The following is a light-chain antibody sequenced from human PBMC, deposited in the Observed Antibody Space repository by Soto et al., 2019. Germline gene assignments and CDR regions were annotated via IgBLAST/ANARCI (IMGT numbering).Light chain of an antibody. V-gene: IGKV3-20*01. CDR1: LGASANY. CDR2: GAY. CDR3: QQYGSSPRT. J-gene: IGKJ1*01. Sequence: ENLLTQSPGTLSLSPGELATLSCRASLGASANYLAWYQQKPGQAPTLLIYGAYIRAAGIPDRFSGSGSGKDFTLTIRRLEPDDFAVYYCQQYGSSPRTFGQGTKVDI.